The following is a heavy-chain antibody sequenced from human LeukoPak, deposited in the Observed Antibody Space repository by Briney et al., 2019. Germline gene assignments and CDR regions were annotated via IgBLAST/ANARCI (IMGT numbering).Heavy chain of an antibody. D-gene: IGHD3-22*01. Sequence: GSLRLYCAASGVIFNNYGLVWVRQAPGKGLEWVSAISNDGGGTTYADFVKGRFSVSRDNSKNTLFLQMNSLRAEDTALYYCAKGSSGYFFDLWGQGTLVTVSS. CDR2: ISNDGGGT. J-gene: IGHJ4*02. CDR1: GVIFNNYG. CDR3: AKGSSGYFFDL. V-gene: IGHV3-23*01.